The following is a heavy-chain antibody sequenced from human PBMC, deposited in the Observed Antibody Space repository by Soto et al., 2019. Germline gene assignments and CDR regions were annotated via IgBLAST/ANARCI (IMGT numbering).Heavy chain of an antibody. CDR3: ARVAFSSGWSGNSGAYYYGMDV. V-gene: IGHV1-18*01. Sequence: ASVKVSCKASGYTFTSYGISWVRQAPGQGLEWMGWISAYNGNTNYAQKLQGRVTMTTDTSTSTAYMELRSLRSDDTAVYYCARVAFSSGWSGNSGAYYYGMDVWGQGTTVTVSS. D-gene: IGHD6-19*01. CDR1: GYTFTSYG. CDR2: ISAYNGNT. J-gene: IGHJ6*02.